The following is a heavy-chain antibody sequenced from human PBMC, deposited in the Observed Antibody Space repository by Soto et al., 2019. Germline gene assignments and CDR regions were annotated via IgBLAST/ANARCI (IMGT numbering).Heavy chain of an antibody. CDR3: ARSFGASDYFDS. D-gene: IGHD3-10*01. CDR2: IDPSDFDS. CDR1: GYSFTSYW. Sequence: GESLKISCQGSGYSFTSYWISWVRQMPGKGLEWMGRIDPSDFDSDYNPSFQGRVTISIDRSISTAYLQWSSLKASDTAMYYCARSFGASDYFDSWGQGTLVTVSS. J-gene: IGHJ4*02. V-gene: IGHV5-10-1*01.